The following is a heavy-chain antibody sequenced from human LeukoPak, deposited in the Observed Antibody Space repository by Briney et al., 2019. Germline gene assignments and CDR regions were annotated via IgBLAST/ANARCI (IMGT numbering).Heavy chain of an antibody. CDR3: ARPNWNDLHFDY. CDR1: GGSITSSSYY. J-gene: IGHJ4*02. CDR2: IYYSGNT. D-gene: IGHD1-1*01. Sequence: SETLSLTCTVSGGSITSSSYYWGWIRQPPGKGLEWIGSIYYSGNTYYNPPLKSRVTISVDTSKNQFSLRLSSVTAADTAVYYCARPNWNDLHFDYWGQGTLVTVSS. V-gene: IGHV4-39*07.